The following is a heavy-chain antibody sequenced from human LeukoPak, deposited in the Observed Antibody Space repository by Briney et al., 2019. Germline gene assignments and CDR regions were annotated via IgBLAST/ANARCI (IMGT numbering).Heavy chain of an antibody. V-gene: IGHV3-7*01. CDR2: IKQDGSGK. D-gene: IGHD3-16*01. CDR3: ARGHVFGFDYYYYLDV. CDR1: GFTFSSYW. J-gene: IGHJ6*03. Sequence: GGSLRLSCAASGFTFSSYWMSWVRQAPGKGLEWVANIKQDGSGKYYVDSVKGRFTISRDNTKNSLFLQMNRLSAEDTAVYYCARGHVFGFDYYYYLDVWGKGTTVAVSS.